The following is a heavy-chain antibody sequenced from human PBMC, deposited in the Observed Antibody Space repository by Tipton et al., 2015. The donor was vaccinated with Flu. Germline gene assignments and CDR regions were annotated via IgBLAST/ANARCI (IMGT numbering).Heavy chain of an antibody. V-gene: IGHV3-30*18. CDR2: ISYDGSNK. Sequence: SLRLSCAASGFTFSSYGMHWVRQAPGKGLEWVAVISYDGSNKYYADSVKGRFTISRDNSKNTLYLQMNSLRAEDTAVYYCAKYIVVVPAAAGPYYGMDVWGQGTTVTVSS. CDR3: AKYIVVVPAAAGPYYGMDV. D-gene: IGHD2-2*01. CDR1: GFTFSSYG. J-gene: IGHJ6*02.